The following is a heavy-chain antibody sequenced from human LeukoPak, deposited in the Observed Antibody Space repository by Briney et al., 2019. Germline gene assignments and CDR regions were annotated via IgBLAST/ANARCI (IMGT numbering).Heavy chain of an antibody. Sequence: RSGGSLRLSCAASGFTFSGFWMHWVRQAPGKGLVWISRINSDASSTSYADSVKGRFTISRDNAESTLFLQMNSLRAEDTAVYYCASGTSTSCHNWGQGTLVTVSS. V-gene: IGHV3-74*01. CDR2: INSDASST. CDR1: GFTFSGFW. CDR3: ASGTSTSCHN. J-gene: IGHJ4*02. D-gene: IGHD2-2*01.